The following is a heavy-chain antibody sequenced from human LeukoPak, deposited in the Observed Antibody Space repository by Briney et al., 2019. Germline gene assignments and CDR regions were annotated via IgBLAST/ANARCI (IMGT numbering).Heavy chain of an antibody. D-gene: IGHD6-6*01. J-gene: IGHJ4*02. CDR2: IYHSGST. CDR1: GYSISSGYY. CDR3: ASSSSSIAARPDY. V-gene: IGHV4-38-2*01. Sequence: PSETLSLTCAVSGYSISSGYYWGWIRQPPGKGLEWIGSIYHSGSTYYNPSLKSRVTISVDTSKNRFSLKLSSVTAADTAVYYCASSSSSIAARPDYWGQGTLVTVSS.